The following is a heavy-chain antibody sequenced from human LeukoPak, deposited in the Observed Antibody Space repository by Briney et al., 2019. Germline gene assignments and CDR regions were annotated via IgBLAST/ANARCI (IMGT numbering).Heavy chain of an antibody. V-gene: IGHV3-7*01. CDR2: IKQDGSQK. CDR1: GFTFSSYW. D-gene: IGHD4-17*01. CDR3: ARGGTTVTPKNFDF. J-gene: IGHJ4*02. Sequence: PGGSLRLSCAASGFTFSSYWMSWVRQAPVKWLHWVANIKQDGSQKYYVDSVKGRFTISRDNAKNSLYLQMNSLRAEDTAVYYCARGGTTVTPKNFDFWGQGTLVTVSS.